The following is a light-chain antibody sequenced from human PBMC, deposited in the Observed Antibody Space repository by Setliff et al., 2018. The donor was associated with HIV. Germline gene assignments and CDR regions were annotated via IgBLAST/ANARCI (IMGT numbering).Light chain of an antibody. Sequence: QSVLTQPRSVSGSPGQSVTFSCTGSSSDVGGYNYVSWYQQHPGTAPKLIIYDVNKRPSGVPDRFSGSKSGDTASLTISGLRSEDEADYYCCSYAGSSTYIFGTGTKVTVL. CDR2: DVN. CDR1: SSDVGGYNY. V-gene: IGLV2-11*01. J-gene: IGLJ1*01. CDR3: CSYAGSSTYI.